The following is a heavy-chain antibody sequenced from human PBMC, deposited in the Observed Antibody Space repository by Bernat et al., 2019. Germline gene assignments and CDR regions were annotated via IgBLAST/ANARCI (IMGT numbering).Heavy chain of an antibody. Sequence: EVQLVESGGGLVQPGGSLRLSCAASGFTFSSYWMYWVRQAPGKGLVWVSRINSDGSSTSYADSVKGRFTISRDNAKNTLYLQMNSLRAEDTAVYYCAREGVEHIVVVTAVYYYYYGMDVWGQGTTVTVSS. CDR2: INSDGSST. CDR1: GFTFSSYW. D-gene: IGHD2-21*02. J-gene: IGHJ6*02. CDR3: AREGVEHIVVVTAVYYYYYGMDV. V-gene: IGHV3-74*01.